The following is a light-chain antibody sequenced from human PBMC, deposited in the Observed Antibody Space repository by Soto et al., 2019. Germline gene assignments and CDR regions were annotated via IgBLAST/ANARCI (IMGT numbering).Light chain of an antibody. J-gene: IGKJ1*01. V-gene: IGKV3-15*01. CDR1: QSVSSN. CDR3: QQYNYWRT. Sequence: EIVMTQSPATLSVSPGERATLSCRASQSVSSNLAWYQQKPGQAPRLLIYGASTRATGIPARFSGSGSGTEFTLPISSLQSEDSAVYYCQQYNYWRTFGQGTKVDIK. CDR2: GAS.